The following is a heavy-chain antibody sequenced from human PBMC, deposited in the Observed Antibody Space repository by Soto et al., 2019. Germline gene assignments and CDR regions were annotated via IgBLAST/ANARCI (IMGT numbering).Heavy chain of an antibody. CDR3: AKNPGYYYDSTGYHFDY. V-gene: IGHV3-23*01. CDR1: ECTFSNYA. Sequence: GGSLRLSCAASECTFSNYAMSWVRQAPGKGLEWVSAISYGGGTTYYADSVKGRFTISRDNSKNTLYLQMNSLRAEDTAVYYCAKNPGYYYDSTGYHFDYWGQGTLVTVS. CDR2: ISYGGGTT. D-gene: IGHD3-22*01. J-gene: IGHJ4*02.